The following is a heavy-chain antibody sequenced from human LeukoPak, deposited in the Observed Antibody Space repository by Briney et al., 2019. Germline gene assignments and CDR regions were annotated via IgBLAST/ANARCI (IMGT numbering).Heavy chain of an antibody. CDR1: GDSISSYY. J-gene: IGHJ4*02. CDR2: IYTSGST. V-gene: IGHV4-4*07. D-gene: IGHD3-22*01. Sequence: SETLSLTCTVTGDSISSYYWSWIRQPAGKGLEWIGRIYTSGSTNYNPSLKSRVTMSVDMSKNEFSLKLSSVTAADTAVYYCARDYYDSSGGYYFDYWGQGTLVTVSS. CDR3: ARDYYDSSGGYYFDY.